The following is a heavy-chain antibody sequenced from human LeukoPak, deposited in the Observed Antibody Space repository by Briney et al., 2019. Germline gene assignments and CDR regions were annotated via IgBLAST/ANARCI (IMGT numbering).Heavy chain of an antibody. Sequence: GGSLRLSCAASGLTFSSYNMNWVRQAPGKGLEWVSYISSSSSTIYYADSVQGRCTISRDNAKNSLYLQMNSLRDEDTAVYFCARGIRLSSSGPLYFDSWGQGTLVTVSS. V-gene: IGHV3-48*02. D-gene: IGHD6-13*01. CDR3: ARGIRLSSSGPLYFDS. CDR1: GLTFSSYN. J-gene: IGHJ4*02. CDR2: ISSSSSTI.